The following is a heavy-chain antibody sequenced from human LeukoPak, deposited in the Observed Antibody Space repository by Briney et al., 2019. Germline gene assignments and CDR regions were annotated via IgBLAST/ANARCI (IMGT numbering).Heavy chain of an antibody. J-gene: IGHJ5*02. V-gene: IGHV4-38-2*02. CDR3: ARDTGYAS. D-gene: IGHD5-12*01. CDR2: IYYSGST. CDR1: GYSISSGYY. Sequence: SETLSLTCTVSGYSISSGYYWGWIRQPPGKGLEWIGSIYYSGSTYYNPSLKSRVTISVDTSKNQFSLKLSSVTAADTAVYYCARDTGYASWGQGTLVTVSS.